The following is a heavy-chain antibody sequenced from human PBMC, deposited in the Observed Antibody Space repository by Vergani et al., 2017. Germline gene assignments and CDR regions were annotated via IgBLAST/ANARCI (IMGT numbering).Heavy chain of an antibody. D-gene: IGHD2-2*01. CDR3: ARDGGYCSSTSCYEGSFDY. CDR1: GGSISSYY. J-gene: IGHJ4*02. CDR2: IYYSGST. Sequence: QVQLQESGPGLVKPSETLSLTCTVSGGSISSYYWSWIRQPPGKGLEWIGYIYYSGSTNYNPSLKSRVTISVDTSKNQFSLKVSSVTAADTAVYYCARDGGYCSSTSCYEGSFDYWGQGTLVTVSS. V-gene: IGHV4-59*01.